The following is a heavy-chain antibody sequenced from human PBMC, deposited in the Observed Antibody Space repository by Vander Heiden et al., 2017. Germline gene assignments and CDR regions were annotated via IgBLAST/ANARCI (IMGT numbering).Heavy chain of an antibody. V-gene: IGHV1-69*01. J-gene: IGHJ6*02. CDR1: GGTFSSYA. CDR2: IIPIFGTA. D-gene: IGHD2-8*01. Sequence: QVQLVQSGAEVKKPGSSVKVSCKASGGTFSSYAISQVRQAPGQGLEWMGGIIPIFGTANYAQKFQGRVTITADESTSTAYMELSSLRSEDTAVYYCAREPSIPLTNPNFLDYYYGMDVWGQGTTVTVSS. CDR3: AREPSIPLTNPNFLDYYYGMDV.